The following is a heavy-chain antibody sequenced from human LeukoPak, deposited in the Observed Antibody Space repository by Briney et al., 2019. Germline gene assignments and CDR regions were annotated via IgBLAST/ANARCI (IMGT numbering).Heavy chain of an antibody. Sequence: ASVKVSCKASGYTFTSYGISWVRQAPGQGLEGMGWISAYNGNTNYAQKLQGRVTMTTDTSTSTAYMELRSLRSDDTAVYYCAAVSVRPYYYYGMDVWGQGTTVTVSS. J-gene: IGHJ6*02. CDR1: GYTFTSYG. V-gene: IGHV1-18*01. CDR2: ISAYNGNT. CDR3: AAVSVRPYYYYGMDV. D-gene: IGHD2/OR15-2a*01.